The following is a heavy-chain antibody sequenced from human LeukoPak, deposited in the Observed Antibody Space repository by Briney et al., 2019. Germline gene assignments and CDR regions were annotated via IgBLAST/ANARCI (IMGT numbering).Heavy chain of an antibody. CDR1: GGSFSGYY. CDR3: ARGKGDYYSSRGYYFDY. Sequence: SETLSLTCAVYGGSFSGYYWSWIRQPPGKGLEWIGEIYHSGSTNYNPSLKSRVTISVDTSKNQFSLKLSSVTPADPAVYYCARGKGDYYSSRGYYFDYWGQGTLVTVSS. D-gene: IGHD3-22*01. J-gene: IGHJ4*02. CDR2: IYHSGST. V-gene: IGHV4-34*01.